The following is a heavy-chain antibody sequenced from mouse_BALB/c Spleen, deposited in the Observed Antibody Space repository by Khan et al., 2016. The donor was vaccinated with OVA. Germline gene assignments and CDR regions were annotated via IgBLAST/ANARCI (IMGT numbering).Heavy chain of an antibody. D-gene: IGHD2-12*01. CDR1: GYTFTSYW. Sequence: QVQLQQSGAELAKPGASVKMSCKASGYTFTSYWMHWVKQRPGQGLEWIGYINPSTGYTEYNQKFKDKATLTTDKSSSTAYMQLSRLTSEDSAVYYCARRGLYCIFAYWGQGTLVTVSA. V-gene: IGHV1-7*01. CDR3: ARRGLYCIFAY. J-gene: IGHJ3*01. CDR2: INPSTGYT.